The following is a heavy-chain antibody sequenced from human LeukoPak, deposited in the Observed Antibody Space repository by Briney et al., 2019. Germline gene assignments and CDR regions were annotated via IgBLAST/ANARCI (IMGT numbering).Heavy chain of an antibody. D-gene: IGHD5-18*01. CDR1: GFTFSTYW. Sequence: GGSLRLSCVVSGFTFSTYWMHWVRQAPEKGLVWVSRINSDGNSTAYADSVKGRFTISRDNAKNTLYLQMNSLTAEDTAVYYCAPEGGNSYDYWGQGTLVTVSS. J-gene: IGHJ4*02. CDR3: APEGGNSYDY. CDR2: INSDGNST. V-gene: IGHV3-74*01.